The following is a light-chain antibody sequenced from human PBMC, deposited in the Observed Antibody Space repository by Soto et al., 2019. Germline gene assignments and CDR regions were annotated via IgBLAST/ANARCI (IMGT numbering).Light chain of an antibody. CDR2: GVS. Sequence: EIVLTQSPGTLSLSPGERATLSCRASQSVSSSYLAWYQQKPGQAPRLLIYGVSNRATGIPDRFSGSGSGTDFTLTISRLEPEDFAVYYCQQYCSSPPGYTFGQGTKLEIK. V-gene: IGKV3-20*01. CDR3: QQYCSSPPGYT. CDR1: QSVSSSY. J-gene: IGKJ2*01.